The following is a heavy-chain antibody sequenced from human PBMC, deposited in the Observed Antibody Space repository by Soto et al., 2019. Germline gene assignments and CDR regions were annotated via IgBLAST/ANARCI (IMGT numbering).Heavy chain of an antibody. CDR1: GGSFSGYY. Sequence: PSETLSLTCAVYGGSFSGYYWSWIRQPPGKGLEWIGEINHSGSTNYNPSLKSRATISVDTSKNQFSLKLSSVTAADTAVYYCARARLSFASSSSPWFDPWGQGTLVTVSS. CDR2: INHSGST. CDR3: ARARLSFASSSSPWFDP. V-gene: IGHV4-34*01. J-gene: IGHJ5*02. D-gene: IGHD6-6*01.